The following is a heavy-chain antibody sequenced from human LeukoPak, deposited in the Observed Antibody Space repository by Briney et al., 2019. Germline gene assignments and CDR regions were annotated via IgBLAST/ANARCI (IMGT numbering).Heavy chain of an antibody. CDR3: ATVDVESDIDY. CDR2: FKHDGST. CDR1: GGSMSSDY. V-gene: IGHV4-59*01. Sequence: SETLSLTCTVSGGSMSSDYWCWIRQSPGMGLEWIGYFKHDGSTGYNPSLKSRATISVDRSKNLFSLKVNSVTAADTAVYYCATVDVESDIDYWGQGTLVAVSS. D-gene: IGHD2-21*02. J-gene: IGHJ4*02.